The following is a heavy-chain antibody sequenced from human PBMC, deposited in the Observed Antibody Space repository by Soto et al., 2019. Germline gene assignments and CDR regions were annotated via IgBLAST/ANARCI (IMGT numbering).Heavy chain of an antibody. CDR3: AAHGSGTSFYFDS. J-gene: IGHJ4*02. CDR1: GFSFSKYA. Sequence: QVQLVESGGGVVQPGRSLRLSCAASGFSFSKYAMHWVRQAPAKGLEWVAVITSDGSDDFYADSVRGRFTISRDNSKNTLYLQMNSLRVEDSAVYYGAAHGSGTSFYFDSWGQGALVTVSS. D-gene: IGHD3-10*01. CDR2: ITSDGSDD. V-gene: IGHV3-30-3*01.